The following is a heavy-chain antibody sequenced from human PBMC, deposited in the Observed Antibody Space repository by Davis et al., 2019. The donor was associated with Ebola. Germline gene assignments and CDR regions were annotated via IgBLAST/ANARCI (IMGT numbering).Heavy chain of an antibody. CDR2: INPHNGNA. Sequence: ASVKVSCKTSGYTFTNYGITWVRQAPGQGLEWMGWINPHNGNANYAQNVQGRVTMTTDTSTSTAYMELRSLRSDDTAVYYCARRGYSGYDYWFDPWGQGTLVTVSS. D-gene: IGHD5-12*01. V-gene: IGHV1-18*04. CDR3: ARRGYSGYDYWFDP. J-gene: IGHJ5*02. CDR1: GYTFTNYG.